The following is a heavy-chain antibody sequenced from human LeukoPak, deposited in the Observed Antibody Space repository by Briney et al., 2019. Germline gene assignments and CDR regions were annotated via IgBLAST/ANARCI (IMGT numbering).Heavy chain of an antibody. CDR1: GFTFSSYA. CDR3: ARHQDIVVVPAATHGAFDI. V-gene: IGHV3-23*01. J-gene: IGHJ3*02. Sequence: GGSLRLSCAASGFTFSSYAMSWVRQAPGKGLEWVSAISGSGGSTYYADSVKGRFTISRDNSKNTLYLQMNSLRAEDTAVYYCARHQDIVVVPAATHGAFDIWGQGTMVTVSS. D-gene: IGHD2-2*01. CDR2: ISGSGGST.